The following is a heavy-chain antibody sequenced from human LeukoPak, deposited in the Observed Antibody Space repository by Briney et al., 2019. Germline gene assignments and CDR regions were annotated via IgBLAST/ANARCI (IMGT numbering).Heavy chain of an antibody. CDR1: GGSFSGYY. CDR3: ASSSPDC. V-gene: IGHV4-34*01. Sequence: SETLSLTCAVYGGSFSGYYWSWIRQPPGKGLEWIGEINHSGSTNYNPSLKSRVTISVDTSKNQFSPKLSSVTAADTAVYYCASSSPDCWGQGTLVTVSS. J-gene: IGHJ4*02. CDR2: INHSGST.